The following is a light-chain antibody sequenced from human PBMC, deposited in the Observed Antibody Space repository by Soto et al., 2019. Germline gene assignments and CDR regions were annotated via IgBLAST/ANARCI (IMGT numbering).Light chain of an antibody. J-gene: IGKJ1*01. CDR1: QTISSSF. CDR2: GAT. CDR3: HHYDWSLTWT. Sequence: IVLTQSPGTLSLSPGERATLSCRAIQTISSSFLAWYQQQRGQAPRLLIYGATTRATGVPDRFSGSGSGTDFTLTISELEPEDFAVYYCHHYDWSLTWTFGPGTKVDIK. V-gene: IGKV3-20*01.